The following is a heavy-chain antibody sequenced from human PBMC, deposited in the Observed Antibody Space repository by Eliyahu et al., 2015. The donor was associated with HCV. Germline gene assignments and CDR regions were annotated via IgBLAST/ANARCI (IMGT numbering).Heavy chain of an antibody. CDR1: GFTFSTFA. J-gene: IGHJ3*01. V-gene: IGHV3-23*01. CDR2: ISGSGGGT. Sequence: EVQLLESGGGLVQPGGSLRLSCAASGFTFSTFAMSWIRQAPGKGLEWVSGISGSGGGTYYADSVKGRFTISRDNSKNTMYLQMNSLRAEDTAVYYCAKFQSDRRRYSSSWYFDAFDFWGQGTMVTVSS. D-gene: IGHD6-13*01. CDR3: AKFQSDRRRYSSSWYFDAFDF.